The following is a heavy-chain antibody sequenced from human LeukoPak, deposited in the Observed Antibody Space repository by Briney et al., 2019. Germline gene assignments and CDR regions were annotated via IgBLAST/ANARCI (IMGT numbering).Heavy chain of an antibody. CDR3: ARDYHYDGAPSWFDP. CDR1: GGSISSGGYY. V-gene: IGHV4-31*03. D-gene: IGHD3-22*01. J-gene: IGHJ5*02. Sequence: PSETLSLTCTVSGGSISSGGYYWSWIRQHPGKGLEWIGYIYYSGSTYYNPSLKSRVTISVDTSKNQFSLKLSSVTAADTAVYYCARDYHYDGAPSWFDPWGQGTLVTVSS. CDR2: IYYSGST.